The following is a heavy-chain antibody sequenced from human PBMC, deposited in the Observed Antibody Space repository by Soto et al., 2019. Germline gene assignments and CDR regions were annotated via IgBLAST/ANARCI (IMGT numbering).Heavy chain of an antibody. CDR3: AKDRAIRPGSDFDY. CDR2: ISGSGGST. Sequence: PGGSLRLSCAASGFTFSSYAMSWVRQAPGKGLEWVSAISGSGGSTYYADSVKGRFTISRDNYKNTLYLRMSSLRAEDTAVFYCAKDRAIRPGSDFDYWGQGTQVTVSS. V-gene: IGHV3-23*01. J-gene: IGHJ4*02. D-gene: IGHD3-9*01. CDR1: GFTFSSYA.